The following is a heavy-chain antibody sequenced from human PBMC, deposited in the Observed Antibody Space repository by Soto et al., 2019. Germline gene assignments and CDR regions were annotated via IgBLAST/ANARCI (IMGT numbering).Heavy chain of an antibody. V-gene: IGHV3-11*01. CDR3: ARSRLPQLHYYYYGMDV. D-gene: IGHD2-2*01. Sequence: GGSLRLSCAASGFTFSDYYMSWIRQAPGKGLEWVSYISSSGSTIYYADSVKGRFTISRDNAKNSLYLQMNSLRAEDTAVYYCARSRLPQLHYYYYGMDVLGQGTTVTVSS. CDR1: GFTFSDYY. J-gene: IGHJ6*02. CDR2: ISSSGSTI.